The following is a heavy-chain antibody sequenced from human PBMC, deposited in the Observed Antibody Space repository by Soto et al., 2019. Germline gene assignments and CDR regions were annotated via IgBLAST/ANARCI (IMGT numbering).Heavy chain of an antibody. J-gene: IGHJ6*02. CDR3: ARDRWSTDPYYYYGMDV. D-gene: IGHD2-2*01. V-gene: IGHV5-51*01. CDR2: INPGDFDFDT. CDR1: GFSFTTYW. Sequence: GESLKISCKASGFSFTTYWIAWVRQMPGKGLEWVGIINPGDFDFDTRYSPSFQGQVTISADRSTSTAYLQWSSLKASDTAMYYCARDRWSTDPYYYYGMDVWGQGTTVTVSS.